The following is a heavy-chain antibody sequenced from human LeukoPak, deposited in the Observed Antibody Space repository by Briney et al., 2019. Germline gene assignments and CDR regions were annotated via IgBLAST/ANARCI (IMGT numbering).Heavy chain of an antibody. CDR2: IKSKTDGGTT. CDR3: TTDRGLYDSSGYYYFATDI. Sequence: GGSLRLSCAASGFTFSNAWMTWVRQAPGEGLEWVGRIKSKTDGGTTDYAASVKGRFTISRDDSKNTLYLQMNSLKTEDTAVYYCTTDRGLYDSSGYYYFATDIWGQGTMVTVSS. CDR1: GFTFSNAW. V-gene: IGHV3-15*01. D-gene: IGHD3-22*01. J-gene: IGHJ3*02.